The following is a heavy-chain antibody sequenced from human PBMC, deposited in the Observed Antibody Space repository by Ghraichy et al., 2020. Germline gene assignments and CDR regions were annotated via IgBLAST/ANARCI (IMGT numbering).Heavy chain of an antibody. CDR3: AKDAGGGVVPTSGDF. Sequence: GESLNISCVASGFGFSRFDFHWVRQAPGKGLEWLAMISYDGTRKHYSDPVEGRFTISRDKSENTLSLQMDSLSAEDTAIYYCAKDAGGGVVPTSGDFWGQGTLVTVSS. CDR2: ISYDGTRK. D-gene: IGHD2-15*01. V-gene: IGHV3-30*18. CDR1: GFGFSRFD. J-gene: IGHJ4*02.